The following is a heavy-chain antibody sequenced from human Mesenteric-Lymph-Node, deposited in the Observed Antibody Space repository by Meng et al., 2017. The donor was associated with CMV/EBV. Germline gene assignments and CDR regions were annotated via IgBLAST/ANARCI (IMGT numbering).Heavy chain of an antibody. CDR1: GGSISSYY. CDR2: IYYSGST. D-gene: IGHD1-1*01. J-gene: IGHJ4*02. V-gene: IGHV4-59*01. CDR3: ARATERPNYFDY. Sequence: LTCTVSGGSISSYYWSWIRQPPGKGLEWIGYIYYSGSTNYNPSLKSRVTLSVDTSKNQFSLKLSSVTAADTAVYYCARATERPNYFDYWGQGTLVTVSS.